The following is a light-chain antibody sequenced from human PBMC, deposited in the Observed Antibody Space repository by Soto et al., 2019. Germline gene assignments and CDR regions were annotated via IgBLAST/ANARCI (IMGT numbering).Light chain of an antibody. CDR1: NSNIGKNS. Sequence: QSVLSQEASVSGTPGQRVAMACSGGNSNIGKNSVNWYRQVPGTAPQLLIYSDTLRSFGIPDRFSASKSDTSATLAIGGLQXDDEALYFCAAWDDSLNGLVFGGGTQLTVL. CDR3: AAWDDSLNGLV. CDR2: SDT. V-gene: IGLV1-44*01. J-gene: IGLJ7*01.